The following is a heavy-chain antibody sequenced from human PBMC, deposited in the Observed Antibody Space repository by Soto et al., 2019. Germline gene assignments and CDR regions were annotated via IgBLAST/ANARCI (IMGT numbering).Heavy chain of an antibody. CDR2: INPHGGST. D-gene: IGHD3-3*01. J-gene: IGHJ5*02. V-gene: IGHV1-46*01. CDR1: GDTFTSYY. Sequence: ASVKVSCKAPGDTFTSYYLNWVRQAPGQGLEWMGVINPHGGSTKYAQKFQGRITMTRDTSRSTVYMELSSLRSDDPAIYYCARSSGGNFGIIIEGSNWFDPWGHGTLVTVPS. CDR3: ARSSGGNFGIIIEGSNWFDP.